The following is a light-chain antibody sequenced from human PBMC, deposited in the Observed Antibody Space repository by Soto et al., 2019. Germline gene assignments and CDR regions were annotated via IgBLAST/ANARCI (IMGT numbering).Light chain of an antibody. J-gene: IGKJ3*01. Sequence: DIQMTQSPSSLSASVGDRVTITCQASQDISNYLNWYQQKPGSEANMLLYAASTLQSGVTSGFSGSGCGTDFTPITSSLQHEDVATYYCQQYNSDPPLLTFGPGTKVDIK. CDR1: QDISNY. V-gene: IGKV1-27*01. CDR3: QQYNSDPPLLT. CDR2: AAS.